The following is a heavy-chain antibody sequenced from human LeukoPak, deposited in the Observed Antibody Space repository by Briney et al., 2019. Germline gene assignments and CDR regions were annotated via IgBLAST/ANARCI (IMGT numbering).Heavy chain of an antibody. CDR1: GFTLSNYG. Sequence: GGSLRLSCAVSGFTLSNYGMSWVRQAPGKGLEWVAGISGSGGSTNYADSVKGRFTISRDNPKNTLYLQMNSLRAEDTAVYFCTKRGVVIRVILVGFHKETYYFDSWGQGALVIVSS. J-gene: IGHJ4*02. V-gene: IGHV3-23*01. CDR3: TKRGVVIRVILVGFHKETYYFDS. CDR2: ISGSGGST. D-gene: IGHD3-22*01.